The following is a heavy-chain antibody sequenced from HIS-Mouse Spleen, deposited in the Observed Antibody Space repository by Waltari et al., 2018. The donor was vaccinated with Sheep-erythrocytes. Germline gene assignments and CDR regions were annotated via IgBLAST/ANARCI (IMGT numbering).Heavy chain of an antibody. CDR1: GFTFSSYS. D-gene: IGHD3-10*01. CDR2: IRSSSSYI. J-gene: IGHJ4*02. Sequence: EVQLVESGGGLVKPGGSVRLSCAASGFTFSSYSMNWVRQAPGKGLEWVSSIRSSSSYIYYADSVKGRFTISRDNAKNSLYLQMNSLRAEDTAVYYCARDRSNYFDYWGQGTLVTVSS. CDR3: ARDRSNYFDY. V-gene: IGHV3-21*01.